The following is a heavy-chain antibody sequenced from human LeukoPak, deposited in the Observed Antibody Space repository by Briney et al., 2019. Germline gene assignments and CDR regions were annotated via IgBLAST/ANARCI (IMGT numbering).Heavy chain of an antibody. J-gene: IGHJ5*02. CDR3: ARFQHTALINWFDP. CDR2: IIPIFGTA. Sequence: GASVKVSCKASGGTFSSYGISWVRQAPGQGLEWMGGIIPIFGTANYAQKFQGRVTITADESTSTAYMELSSLRSEDTAVYYCARFQHTALINWFDPWGQGTLVTVSS. D-gene: IGHD5-18*01. V-gene: IGHV1-69*13. CDR1: GGTFSSYG.